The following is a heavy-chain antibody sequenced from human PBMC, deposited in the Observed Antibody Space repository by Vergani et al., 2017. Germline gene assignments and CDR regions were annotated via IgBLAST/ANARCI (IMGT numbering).Heavy chain of an antibody. J-gene: IGHJ6*02. CDR2: INSDGSRT. V-gene: IGHV3-74*01. CDR3: AKSPWIQRWLRYYGMDV. D-gene: IGHD5-18*01. CDR1: GFTFRSYW. Sequence: EVQLVESGGGLVQPGGSLRLSCAASGFTFRSYWMHWVRQAPGKGLVWVSRINSDGSRTSYADSVKGRFTISRDNSKNTLYLQMNSLRAEDTAVYYCAKSPWIQRWLRYYGMDVWGQGP.